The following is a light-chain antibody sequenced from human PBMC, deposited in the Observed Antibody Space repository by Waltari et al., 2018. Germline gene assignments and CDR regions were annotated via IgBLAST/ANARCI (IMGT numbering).Light chain of an antibody. CDR1: QSVGTY. V-gene: IGKV3-11*01. CDR2: DSS. CDR3: QQRNIWPPHT. J-gene: IGKJ2*01. Sequence: EILLTQSPATLSLSPGERATLSCRASQSVGTYLAWYQQKPGQAPRLLIYDSSNRATGVPARFSGSGSGTDCTLTISSLEPGDFAVYYCQQRNIWPPHTFGQGTKLEIK.